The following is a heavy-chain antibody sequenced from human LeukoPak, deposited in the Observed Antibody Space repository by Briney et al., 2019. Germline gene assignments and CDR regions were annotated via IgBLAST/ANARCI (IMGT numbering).Heavy chain of an antibody. V-gene: IGHV4-34*01. CDR1: GGSFCGYY. Sequence: SETLSLTCAVYGGSFCGYYWSWIRQPPGKGLEWIGSVYSSGSTYYNPSLRSQITISVDTSKNQFSLKLTSVAAADTAMYYCTRDMEYPGAGFDYWGQGIPVTVSS. CDR3: TRDMEYPGAGFDY. CDR2: VYSSGST. D-gene: IGHD3-3*01. J-gene: IGHJ4*02.